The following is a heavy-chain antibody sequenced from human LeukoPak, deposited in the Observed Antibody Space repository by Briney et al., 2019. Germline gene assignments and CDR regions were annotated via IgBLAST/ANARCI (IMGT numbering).Heavy chain of an antibody. V-gene: IGHV3-9*01. Sequence: GRSLRLSCAASGFTFGDYAMHWVRQAPGEGLEWVSGINWNSGDINYADSVKGRFTISRDNAKNSLYLQMNSLRAEDTALYYCVKDMEGYYYAMAVWGQGPAVTVYS. CDR1: GFTFGDYA. D-gene: IGHD3-16*01. CDR2: INWNSGDI. CDR3: VKDMEGYYYAMAV. J-gene: IGHJ6*02.